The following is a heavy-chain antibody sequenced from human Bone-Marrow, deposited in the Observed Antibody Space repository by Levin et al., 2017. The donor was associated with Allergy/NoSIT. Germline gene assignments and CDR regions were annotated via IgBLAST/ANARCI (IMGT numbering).Heavy chain of an antibody. CDR3: AREVAYDGPSDYSGMDV. D-gene: IGHD5-12*01. V-gene: IGHV4-39*07. Sequence: SETLSLTCTVSGGSISCSSYYWGWIRQPPGKGLEWIGTIYYSGSTYYNPSLKSRVTISIDMSKNQFSLKLSSVTAADTAVHYCAREVAYDGPSDYSGMDVWGQGTTVTVSS. J-gene: IGHJ6*02. CDR1: GGSISCSSYY. CDR2: IYYSGST.